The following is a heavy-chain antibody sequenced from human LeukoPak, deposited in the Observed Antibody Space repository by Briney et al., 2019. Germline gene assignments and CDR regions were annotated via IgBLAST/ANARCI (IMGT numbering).Heavy chain of an antibody. CDR3: ARGYCTSTSCHFDY. J-gene: IGHJ4*02. CDR2: MNPNSGNT. V-gene: IGHV1-8*03. D-gene: IGHD2-2*01. Sequence: GASVKVSCKASGYTFTTYDISWVRQATGQGLEWMGWMNPNSGNTGYAQKFQGRVTITRNTSISTAYLELSSLRSEDTAVYYCARGYCTSTSCHFDYWGQGTLVTVSS. CDR1: GYTFTTYD.